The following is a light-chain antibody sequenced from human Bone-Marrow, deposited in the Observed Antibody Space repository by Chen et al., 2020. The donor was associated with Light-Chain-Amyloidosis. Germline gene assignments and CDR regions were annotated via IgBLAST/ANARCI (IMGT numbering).Light chain of an antibody. J-gene: IGLJ2*01. CDR3: QSADSSGTYEVI. V-gene: IGLV3-25*03. CDR2: RDT. CDR1: DLPTKY. Sequence: SYELTQPPSVSVSPGQTARITCSGDDLPTKYAYWYQQKPGQAPVLVIHRDTERPAGISERFSGSSSGTTATLTISGVQAEDEADYPCQSADSSGTYEVIFGGGTKLTV.